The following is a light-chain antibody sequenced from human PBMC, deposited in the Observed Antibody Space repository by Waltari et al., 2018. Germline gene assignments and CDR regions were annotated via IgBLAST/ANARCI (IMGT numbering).Light chain of an antibody. CDR3: QQRSDWPT. J-gene: IGKJ4*01. CDR2: DAS. CDR1: QSVANY. V-gene: IGKV3-11*01. Sequence: EIVLTQAPTTLSLSPGERATLSCRASQSVANYLAWYQQKPGQAPRLLIFDASNRATGIPARCSGSGSGTDFTLTISSLEPEDFAVYYCQQRSDWPTFGGGTKVEIK.